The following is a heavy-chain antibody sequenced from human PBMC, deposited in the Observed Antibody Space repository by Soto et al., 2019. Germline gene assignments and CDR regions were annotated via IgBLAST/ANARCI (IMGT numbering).Heavy chain of an antibody. CDR1: GYTFTGYY. J-gene: IGHJ6*02. D-gene: IGHD3-9*01. CDR3: ARGYDILTGYYLDYYYYGMDV. V-gene: IGHV1-2*04. CDR2: INPNSGGT. Sequence: PGASVKVSCKASGYTFTGYYMHWVRQAPGQGLEWMGWINPNSGGTNYAQKFQGWVTMTRDTSISTAYMELSRLRSDDTAVYYCARGYDILTGYYLDYYYYGMDVWGQGTTVTVSS.